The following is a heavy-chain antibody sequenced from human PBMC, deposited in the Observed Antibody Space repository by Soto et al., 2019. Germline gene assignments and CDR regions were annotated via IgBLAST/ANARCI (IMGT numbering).Heavy chain of an antibody. CDR3: ARDWVAGYCSGGSCRPLDY. V-gene: IGHV1-18*04. J-gene: IGHJ4*02. CDR2: ISAYNGNT. Sequence: ASVKVSCKASGYTFTSYGISWVRQAPGQGLEWMGWISAYNGNTNYAQKLQGRVTMTTDTSTSTAYMELRSLRSDDTAVYYCARDWVAGYCSGGSCRPLDYWGQGTPVTVSS. D-gene: IGHD2-15*01. CDR1: GYTFTSYG.